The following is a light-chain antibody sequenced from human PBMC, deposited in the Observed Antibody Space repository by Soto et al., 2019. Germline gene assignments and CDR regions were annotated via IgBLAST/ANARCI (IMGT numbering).Light chain of an antibody. CDR3: QQYGSSPIT. CDR2: GAS. Sequence: ELVLTQSPGTLSLSPGERATLSCRDSQSVNTNYLAWYQQKSGQAPRLLIYGASSRATGIPDRFSGSGSGTDFTLTISRLEPEDFAAYFCQQYGSSPITFGQGTRLEIK. V-gene: IGKV3-20*01. CDR1: QSVNTNY. J-gene: IGKJ5*01.